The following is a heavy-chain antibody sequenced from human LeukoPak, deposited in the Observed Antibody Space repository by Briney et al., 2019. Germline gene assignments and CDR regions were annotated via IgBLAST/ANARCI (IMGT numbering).Heavy chain of an antibody. CDR1: VGSISSHY. Sequence: SETLSLTCTVSVGSISSHYWTWLRQPPGKGLEWIGFMYYSGSTHYNPSLKSRVTMSVDTSKNQFSLKLSSVTAADTAVYYCARGSYYYDSGWGQGTLVTVSS. V-gene: IGHV4-59*11. D-gene: IGHD3-22*01. CDR3: ARGSYYYDSG. J-gene: IGHJ4*02. CDR2: MYYSGST.